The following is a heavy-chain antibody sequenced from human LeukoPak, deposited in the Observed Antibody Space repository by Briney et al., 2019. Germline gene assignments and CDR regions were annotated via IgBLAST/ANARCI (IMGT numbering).Heavy chain of an antibody. V-gene: IGHV1-8*01. CDR3: AKNSRDAYNYWFDP. D-gene: IGHD5-24*01. CDR1: GYTFTSYD. J-gene: IGHJ5*02. Sequence: ASVKVSCKASGYTFTSYDINWVRQATGQGLEWIGWMNPNSGNTGYAQKFQGRVTMTRNTSISTAYMELSSLRSEDTAVYYCAKNSRDAYNYWFDPWGQGTLVTVSS. CDR2: MNPNSGNT.